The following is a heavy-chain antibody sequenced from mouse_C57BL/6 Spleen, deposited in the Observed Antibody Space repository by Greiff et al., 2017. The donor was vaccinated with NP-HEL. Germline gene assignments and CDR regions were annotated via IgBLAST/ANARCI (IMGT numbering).Heavy chain of an antibody. D-gene: IGHD4-1*01. Sequence: VQLQQSGPELVKPGASVKISCKASGYTFTDYYINWVKQRPGQGLEWIGWIFPGSGSTYYNEKFKGKATLTVDKSSSTAYMSLSSLTSEDSAVYFCARSQLTGTLWFAYWGQGTLVTVSA. CDR2: IFPGSGST. CDR3: ARSQLTGTLWFAY. J-gene: IGHJ3*01. V-gene: IGHV1-75*01. CDR1: GYTFTDYY.